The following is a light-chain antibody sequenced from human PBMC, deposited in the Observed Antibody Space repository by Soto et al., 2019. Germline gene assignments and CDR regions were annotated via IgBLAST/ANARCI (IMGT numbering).Light chain of an antibody. CDR3: QQYNNWPYT. CDR1: QSVSSN. CDR2: GAS. Sequence: EIVMTQSPATLSVSPGERATLSCRASQSVSSNLAWYQQKPGQAHRLLLYGASTRATGIPARFSGSGSGTEFTLTISSLQSEDFAVYYCQQYNNWPYTFGQGTKLEIK. J-gene: IGKJ2*01. V-gene: IGKV3-15*01.